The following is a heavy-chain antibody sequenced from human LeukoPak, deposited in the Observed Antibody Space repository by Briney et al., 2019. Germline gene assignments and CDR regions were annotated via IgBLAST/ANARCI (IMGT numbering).Heavy chain of an antibody. CDR3: ATGLQLWAHFDY. CDR2: INPNSGGT. V-gene: IGHV1-2*02. Sequence: ASVKVSCKASGYTFTGYYMHWVRQAPGQGLEWMGWINPNSGGTNYAQKFQGRVTMTRDTSISTAYMELSRLRSDDTAVYYCATGLQLWAHFDYWGQETLVTVSS. D-gene: IGHD5-18*01. J-gene: IGHJ4*02. CDR1: GYTFTGYY.